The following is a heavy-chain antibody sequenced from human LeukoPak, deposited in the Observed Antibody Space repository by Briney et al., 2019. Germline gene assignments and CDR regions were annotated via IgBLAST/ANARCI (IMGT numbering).Heavy chain of an antibody. Sequence: PSETLSLTCTVSGGSISSYYWSWIRQPPGKGLEWIGYIYYSGSTNYNPSLKSRVTISVDTSKNQFSLKLSSVTAADTAVYYCARSGVAMFDYWGQETLVTVSS. J-gene: IGHJ4*02. D-gene: IGHD5-18*01. CDR2: IYYSGST. CDR3: ARSGVAMFDY. V-gene: IGHV4-59*01. CDR1: GGSISSYY.